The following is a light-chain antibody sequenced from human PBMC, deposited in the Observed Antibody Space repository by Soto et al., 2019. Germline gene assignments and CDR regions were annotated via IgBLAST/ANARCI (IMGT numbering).Light chain of an antibody. CDR3: QSYDSLLSAHVV. CDR1: SSNIGAGYD. Sequence: QSVLTQPPSVSGAPGQRVTISCTGSSSNIGAGYDVHWYQQLPGTAPKLLIYGNTNRPSGVPDRFSGSKSGTSASLAITGLQAEDEADYYCQSYDSLLSAHVVFGGGTKLTVL. CDR2: GNT. V-gene: IGLV1-40*01. J-gene: IGLJ3*02.